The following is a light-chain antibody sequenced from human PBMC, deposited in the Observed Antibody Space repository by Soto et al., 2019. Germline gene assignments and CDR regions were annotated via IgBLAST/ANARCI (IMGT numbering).Light chain of an antibody. V-gene: IGKV3-20*01. J-gene: IGKJ2*01. CDR1: QSVNSNY. CDR3: QQFVSSPPMYT. CDR2: GAS. Sequence: EIVLTQSPGTLSLSPGERATLSCRANQSVNSNYLAWYQQKPGQAPRLLIYGASSRATGIPDRFSGSGSGTDFTLTISRLEPEDFAVYYCQQFVSSPPMYTFAQGTKLEIK.